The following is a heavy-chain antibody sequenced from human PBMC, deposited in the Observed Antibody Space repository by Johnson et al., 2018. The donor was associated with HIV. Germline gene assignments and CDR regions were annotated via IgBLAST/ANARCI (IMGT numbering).Heavy chain of an antibody. CDR1: GFTFSSYG. V-gene: IGHV3-30*19. J-gene: IGHJ3*02. D-gene: IGHD6-13*01. CDR2: ISYDGSSK. CDR3: ARTQVYSSSRDDAFDI. Sequence: QVQLVESGGGVVQPGGSLRLSCAASGFTFSSYGMHWVRQAPGKGLEWVAVISYDGSSKYYADSVKGRFTISRDNSKNTLYLQMSGLRIEDTAVYYCARTQVYSSSRDDAFDIWGQGTMVTVSS.